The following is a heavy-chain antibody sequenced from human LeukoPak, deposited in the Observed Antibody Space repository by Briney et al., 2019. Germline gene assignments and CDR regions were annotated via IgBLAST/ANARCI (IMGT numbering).Heavy chain of an antibody. CDR3: ARERTSNNEKKYYYYIDV. CDR2: IYYRGDT. D-gene: IGHD1/OR15-1a*01. CDR1: GGSMSSYY. Sequence: PSETLSLTCTVCGGSMSSYYLSWIRQPPGKGLEWIGYIYYRGDTKYNPSLQARLTISLDTSKNQFSLNLNSVTAADPAVYYCARERTSNNEKKYYYYIDVWGKGTTVTVSS. J-gene: IGHJ6*03. V-gene: IGHV4-59*01.